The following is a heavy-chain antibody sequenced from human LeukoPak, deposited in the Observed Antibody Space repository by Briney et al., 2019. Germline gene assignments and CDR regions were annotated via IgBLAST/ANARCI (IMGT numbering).Heavy chain of an antibody. D-gene: IGHD5-24*01. CDR2: IWYDGSNK. Sequence: GGSLRLSCAASGFTFSSYGMHGVRQAPGRGREWVAVIWYDGSNKFYGDSVKGRFTNSRHKSKKTLYLQMNSLRVEETAVYYCARGDGYNDAEYLQHWGQGTLVTVS. J-gene: IGHJ1*01. V-gene: IGHV3-33*01. CDR3: ARGDGYNDAEYLQH. CDR1: GFTFSSYG.